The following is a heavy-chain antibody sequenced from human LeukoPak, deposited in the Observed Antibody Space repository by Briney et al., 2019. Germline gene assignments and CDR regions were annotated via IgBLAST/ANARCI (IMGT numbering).Heavy chain of an antibody. Sequence: PGGSLRLSCAASGFTFSNYEMNWVRQAPGKGLEWVLYISSSGGAIYFADSVKGRFTISRDNAKKSLYLQMKSLRAEDTAVYYCTRGPPNYLESSGYFYLWGQGTLVTVSS. CDR2: ISSSGGAI. V-gene: IGHV3-48*03. CDR3: TRGPPNYLESSGYFYL. J-gene: IGHJ4*02. CDR1: GFTFSNYE. D-gene: IGHD3-22*01.